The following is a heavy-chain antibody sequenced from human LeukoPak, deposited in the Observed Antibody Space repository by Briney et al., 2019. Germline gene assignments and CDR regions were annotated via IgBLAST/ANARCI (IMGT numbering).Heavy chain of an antibody. J-gene: IGHJ4*02. CDR3: AKGSAAVRPYYFDH. Sequence: GGSLRLSCAASGFTFSSSALGWVRQAPGKGLEWVSAISGSGASTYYADSVEGRFFISRDNSKNTLDLQMNSLGAEDTAVYYCAKGSAAVRPYYFDHWGQGALVTVSS. V-gene: IGHV3-23*01. D-gene: IGHD2-21*01. CDR1: GFTFSSSA. CDR2: ISGSGAST.